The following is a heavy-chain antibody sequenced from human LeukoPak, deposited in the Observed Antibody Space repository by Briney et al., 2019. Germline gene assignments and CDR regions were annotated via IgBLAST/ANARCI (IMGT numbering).Heavy chain of an antibody. V-gene: IGHV3-23*01. J-gene: IGHJ6*04. D-gene: IGHD3-16*01. CDR2: ISGSGGST. CDR3: AKDEGRGELNHYYHYGMDV. Sequence: GGSLRLSCAASGFTFSTYAMSWVRQAPGKGLEWVSAISGSGGSTYYADSVKGRFTISRDNSKNTLYLQMNSLRAEDTAVYHCAKDEGRGELNHYYHYGMDVWGRGTTVTVSS. CDR1: GFTFSTYA.